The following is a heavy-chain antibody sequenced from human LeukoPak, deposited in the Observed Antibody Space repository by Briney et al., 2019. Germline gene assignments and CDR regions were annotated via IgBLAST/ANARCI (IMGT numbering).Heavy chain of an antibody. V-gene: IGHV3-49*04. Sequence: PGRSLRLSCTAFGFTFGDYAMSWVRQAPGKGLEWVGFIRSKAFGGTTEYAASVKGRFTISRDDSKSIAYLQMNSLKTEDTAVYYCTRGNIPYSESYNGLWGQGTLVTVSS. CDR3: TRGNIPYSESYNGL. CDR2: IRSKAFGGTT. CDR1: GFTFGDYA. D-gene: IGHD1-26*01. J-gene: IGHJ4*01.